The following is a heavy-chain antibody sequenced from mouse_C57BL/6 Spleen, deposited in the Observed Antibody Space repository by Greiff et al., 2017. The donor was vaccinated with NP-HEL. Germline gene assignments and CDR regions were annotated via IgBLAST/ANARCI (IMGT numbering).Heavy chain of an antibody. V-gene: IGHV5-17*01. CDR3: ASNYYGSSDVDWDFEV. Sequence: EVQLVESGGGLVKPGGSLKLSCAASGFTFSDYGMHWVRQAPEKGLEWVAYISSGSSTIYYADTVKGRFTISRDTAKNTLFLQRTSLRSEDTAMYYCASNYYGSSDVDWDFEVWGTGTTVTVSS. CDR2: ISSGSSTI. J-gene: IGHJ1*03. D-gene: IGHD1-1*01. CDR1: GFTFSDYG.